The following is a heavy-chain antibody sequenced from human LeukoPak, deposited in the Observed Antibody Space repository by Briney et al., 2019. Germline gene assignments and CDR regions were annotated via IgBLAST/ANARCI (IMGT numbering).Heavy chain of an antibody. CDR2: VYYSGST. CDR1: GGSITSGSYY. V-gene: IGHV4-39*07. J-gene: IGHJ4*02. CDR3: AKDKNFEVVNYFNS. Sequence: SETLSLTCTVSGGSITSGSYYWGWIRQSPGKGLEWIGSVYYSGSTYYNPALESRLSISLDTSKNQFSLKVRSVTAADTAVYYCAKDKNFEVVNYFNSWGQGTLVTVSS. D-gene: IGHD3-3*01.